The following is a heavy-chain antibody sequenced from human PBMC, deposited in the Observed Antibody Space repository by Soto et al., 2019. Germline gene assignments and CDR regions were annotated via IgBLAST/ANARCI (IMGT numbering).Heavy chain of an antibody. CDR2: IYHSGST. CDR3: ASWIGSGASCYHDY. Sequence: SETLSLTCAVSGGSIRSGGYSWSWIRQPPGKGLEWIGYIYHSGSTYYNPSLKSRVTILVVRSKNQFSLKLSSVTAADAAVYYCASWIGSGASCYHDYWGHGTLVTVSS. CDR1: GGSIRSGGYS. V-gene: IGHV4-30-2*01. D-gene: IGHD2-15*01. J-gene: IGHJ4*01.